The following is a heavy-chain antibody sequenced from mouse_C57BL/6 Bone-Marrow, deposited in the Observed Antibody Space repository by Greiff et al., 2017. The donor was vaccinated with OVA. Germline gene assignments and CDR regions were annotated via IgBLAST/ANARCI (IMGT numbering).Heavy chain of an antibody. J-gene: IGHJ4*01. D-gene: IGHD1-2*01. Sequence: VQLKQSGPVLVKPGPSVKISCKASGFTFTDYYMHWVKQSHGKSLEWIGLVYPYNGGTSYNQKLKGKATLTVDTSSSTAYMELNSLTSEDSAVYYCARTRYYGPLYAMDYWGQGTSVTVSS. CDR1: GFTFTDYY. CDR3: ARTRYYGPLYAMDY. CDR2: VYPYNGGT. V-gene: IGHV1-36*01.